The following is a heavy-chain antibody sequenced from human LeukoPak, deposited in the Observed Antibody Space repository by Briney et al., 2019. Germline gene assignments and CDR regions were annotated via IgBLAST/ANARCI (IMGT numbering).Heavy chain of an antibody. CDR3: ATYGDYIY. CDR1: GGSISNYY. J-gene: IGHJ4*02. D-gene: IGHD4-17*01. CDR2: IYYSGST. Sequence: SETLSLTCTVSGGSISNYYWSWIRQPPGKGLEWIGYIYYSGSTNYNPSLKSRVTISVDTSKNQFSLKLSSVTAADTAVYYCATYGDYIYWGQGTLVTVSS. V-gene: IGHV4-59*01.